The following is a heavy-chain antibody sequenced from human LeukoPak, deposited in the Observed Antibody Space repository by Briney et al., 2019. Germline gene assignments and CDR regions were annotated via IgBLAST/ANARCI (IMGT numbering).Heavy chain of an antibody. V-gene: IGHV3-23*01. CDR3: TRGQPLRGVTMIVVAAFDI. CDR1: GFTFSSYA. Sequence: GGSLRLSCAASGFTFSSYAMSWVRQAPGKGLEWVSAISGSGGSTYYADSVKGRFTISRDNSKNTLYLQMNSLKTEDTAVYYCTRGQPLRGVTMIVVAAFDIWGQGTMVTVSS. D-gene: IGHD3-22*01. J-gene: IGHJ3*02. CDR2: ISGSGGST.